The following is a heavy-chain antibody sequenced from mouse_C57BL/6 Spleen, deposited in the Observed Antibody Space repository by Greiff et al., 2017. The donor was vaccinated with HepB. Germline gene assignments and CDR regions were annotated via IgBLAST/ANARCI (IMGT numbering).Heavy chain of an antibody. CDR1: GFTFTSYW. CDR2: IEPSDSYT. Sequence: VKLQEPGAELVMPGASVKLSCKASGFTFTSYWMHWVKQRPGQGLEWIGEIEPSDSYTNYNQKFKGKSTLTVDKSSSTAYMQLSSLTSEDSAVYYCARYYYGHAMDYWGQGTSVTVSS. D-gene: IGHD1-1*01. CDR3: ARYYYGHAMDY. J-gene: IGHJ4*01. V-gene: IGHV1-69*01.